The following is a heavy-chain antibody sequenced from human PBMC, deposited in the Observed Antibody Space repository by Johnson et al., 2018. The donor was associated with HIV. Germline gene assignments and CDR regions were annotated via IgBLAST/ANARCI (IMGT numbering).Heavy chain of an antibody. CDR2: IRSNTAGGTL. J-gene: IGHJ3*02. Sequence: VQLVESGGGLVKPGGSLRLSCEASGMTFSNLWMNWVRQAPGKGLEWVGRIRSNTAGGTLEYAAPVKGRFTISRDNSKNTLYLQMNSRRADDTAVYYCARRYCSGGRCLNPKDAFDIWGQGTMVTVSS. V-gene: IGHV3-15*01. D-gene: IGHD2-15*01. CDR1: GMTFSNLW. CDR3: ARRYCSGGRCLNPKDAFDI.